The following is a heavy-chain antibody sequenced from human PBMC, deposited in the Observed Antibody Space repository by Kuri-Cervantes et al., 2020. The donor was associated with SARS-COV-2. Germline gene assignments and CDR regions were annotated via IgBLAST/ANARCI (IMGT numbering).Heavy chain of an antibody. J-gene: IGHJ4*02. CDR3: ARSEEYAPDY. V-gene: IGHV3-66*03. Sequence: GGSLRLSCAASGFTVSSNYMSWVRQAPGKGLEWVSVIYSCGSTYYADSVKGRFTISRDNSKNSLYLQMNSLRAEDTAVYYCARSEEYAPDYWGQGSLVTVSS. CDR2: IYSCGST. CDR1: GFTVSSNY. D-gene: IGHD2/OR15-2a*01.